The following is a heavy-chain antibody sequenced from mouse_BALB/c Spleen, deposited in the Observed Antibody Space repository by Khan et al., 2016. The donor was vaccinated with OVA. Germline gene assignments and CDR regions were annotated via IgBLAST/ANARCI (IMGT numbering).Heavy chain of an antibody. CDR2: IYPGNVNT. J-gene: IGHJ3*01. CDR3: AREGYYGNYRAWFAY. D-gene: IGHD2-1*01. Sequence: VQLQQSGPELVKPRASVRISCKASGYTFTSYYIHWVKQRPGQGLEWIGWIYPGNVNTKYNEKFKGKATLTADKSSSTAYIQLSSLTSEDSAVYVCAREGYYGNYRAWFAYWGQGTLVTVSA. CDR1: GYTFTSYY. V-gene: IGHV1S56*01.